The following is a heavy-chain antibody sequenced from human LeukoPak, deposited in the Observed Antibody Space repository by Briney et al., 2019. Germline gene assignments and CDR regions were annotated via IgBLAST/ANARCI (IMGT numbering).Heavy chain of an antibody. V-gene: IGHV1-2*02. J-gene: IGHJ4*02. Sequence: ASVKVSCKASGYTFTGYYMHWVRQAPGQGLEWMGWINPNSGGTNYAQKFQGRVTMTRDTSISTAYMEPSRLRSDDTAVYYCARVRDRITMVRGVIMLDYWGQGTLVTVSS. CDR1: GYTFTGYY. D-gene: IGHD3-10*01. CDR3: ARVRDRITMVRGVIMLDY. CDR2: INPNSGGT.